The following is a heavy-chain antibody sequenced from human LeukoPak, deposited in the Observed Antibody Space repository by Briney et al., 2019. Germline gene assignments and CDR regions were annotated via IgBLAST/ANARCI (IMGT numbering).Heavy chain of an antibody. J-gene: IGHJ4*02. CDR3: ARDLRSAADY. CDR1: GFTFSSDW. V-gene: IGHV3-74*01. Sequence: PGGSLRLSCAASGFTFSSDWMHWVCQAPGKGLVWVSRINTDGSGSGTSYADSVKGRFTISRDNAKNTLYLQMNSLRVEDTAVYYCARDLRSAADYWGQGTLVTVSS. CDR2: INTDGSGSGT.